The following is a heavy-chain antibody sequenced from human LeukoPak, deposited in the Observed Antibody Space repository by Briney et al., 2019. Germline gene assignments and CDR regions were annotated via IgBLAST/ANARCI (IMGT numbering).Heavy chain of an antibody. J-gene: IGHJ6*03. V-gene: IGHV3-7*01. D-gene: IGHD5-18*01. CDR2: IKQDGSEK. CDR1: GFTFSSYA. Sequence: GGSLRLSCAASGFTFSSYAMSWVRQAPGKGLEWVANIKQDGSEKYYVDSVKGRFTISRDNAKKSLYLQLNSLRVEDTAVYYCARDGLMRWLQLWHMDVWGKGTTVTVSS. CDR3: ARDGLMRWLQLWHMDV.